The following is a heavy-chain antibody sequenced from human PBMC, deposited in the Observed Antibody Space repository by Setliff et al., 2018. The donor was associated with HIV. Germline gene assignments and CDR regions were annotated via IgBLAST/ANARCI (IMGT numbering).Heavy chain of an antibody. Sequence: SETLFLTCTVSGGSVSSKSFYWGWIRQPPGKGLEWIGSIRYSGTTHYNPSLKSRVTISVDTSNNQFSLKLRFVTAADTAVYYCVRGDYRIIAAAGSGWFDPWGQGTLVTVSS. J-gene: IGHJ5*02. D-gene: IGHD6-13*01. CDR3: VRGDYRIIAAAGSGWFDP. CDR1: GGSVSSKSFY. V-gene: IGHV4-39*01. CDR2: IRYSGTT.